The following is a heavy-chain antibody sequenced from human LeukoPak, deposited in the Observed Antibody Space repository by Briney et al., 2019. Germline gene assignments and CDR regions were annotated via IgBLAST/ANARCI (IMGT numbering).Heavy chain of an antibody. CDR2: ISCSGGNT. V-gene: IGHV3-23*01. Sequence: QTGGTLRLSCAASGFTFSSYAMNWLRQAPGEGLEGVSFISCSGGNTHYADSVKGRFTISRDNSKNSLYLQMNSLRAEDTAVYYCAKALRYGSWYYWGQGTLVTVSS. CDR3: AKALRYGSWYY. D-gene: IGHD5-18*01. J-gene: IGHJ4*02. CDR1: GFTFSSYA.